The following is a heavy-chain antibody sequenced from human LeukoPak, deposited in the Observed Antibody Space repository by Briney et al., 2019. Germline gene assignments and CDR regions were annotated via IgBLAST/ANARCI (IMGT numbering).Heavy chain of an antibody. V-gene: IGHV1-69*04. CDR3: ARVGRITMVRGVIDYYYYGMDV. CDR2: IIPILGIA. J-gene: IGHJ6*02. D-gene: IGHD3-10*01. CDR1: GGTFSSYA. Sequence: SVKVSCKASGGTFSSYAISWVRQAPGQGLEWMGRIIPILGIANYAQKFQGRVTITADKSTSTAYMELSSLRSDDTAVYYCARVGRITMVRGVIDYYYYGMDVWGQGTTVTVSS.